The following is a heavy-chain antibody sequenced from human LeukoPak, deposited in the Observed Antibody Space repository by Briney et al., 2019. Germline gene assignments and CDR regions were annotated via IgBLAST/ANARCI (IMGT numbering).Heavy chain of an antibody. D-gene: IGHD3-22*01. CDR3: ARARRGTMIVVVDFDY. J-gene: IGHJ4*02. CDR1: GGTFSRYA. CDR2: VIPIFGTA. V-gene: IGHV1-69*05. Sequence: SVKVSCKASGGTFSRYAISWVRQAPEQGLEWMGGVIPIFGTANYAQKLQGRVTMTTDTSTSTAYMELRRLRSDDTAVYYCARARRGTMIVVVDFDYWGQGTLLTVSS.